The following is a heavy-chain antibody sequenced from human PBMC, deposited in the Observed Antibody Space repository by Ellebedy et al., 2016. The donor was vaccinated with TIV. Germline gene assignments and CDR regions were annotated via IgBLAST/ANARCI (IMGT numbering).Heavy chain of an antibody. D-gene: IGHD6-13*01. CDR1: GGSISSYY. Sequence: MPGGSLRLPCTVSGGSISSYYWSWIRQPPGKGLEWIGYISYSGSTNYNPSLKSRVTISVDTSKNQFSLRLNSVTAADSAVYYCARLVWQQPVSYAFDIWGQGTMVTVSS. CDR2: ISYSGST. J-gene: IGHJ3*02. CDR3: ARLVWQQPVSYAFDI. V-gene: IGHV4-59*01.